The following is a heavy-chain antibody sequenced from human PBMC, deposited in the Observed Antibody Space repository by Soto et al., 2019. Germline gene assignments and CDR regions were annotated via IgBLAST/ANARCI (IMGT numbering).Heavy chain of an antibody. V-gene: IGHV3-11*04. CDR3: AKDLYYYDSSGYSYFDY. CDR2: ISSSGSTI. J-gene: IGHJ4*02. Sequence: AGGALRLSRAAPGFTFRDYYIRWVPPGPGEGLEWVSYISSSGSTIYYADSVKGRFTISRDNAKNSLYLQMNSLRAEDTAVYYCAKDLYYYDSSGYSYFDYWGQGTLVTVSS. CDR1: GFTFRDYY. D-gene: IGHD3-22*01.